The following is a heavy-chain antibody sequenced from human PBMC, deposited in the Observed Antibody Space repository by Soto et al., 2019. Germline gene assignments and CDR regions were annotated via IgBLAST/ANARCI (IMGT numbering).Heavy chain of an antibody. V-gene: IGHV4-39*01. CDR3: ARHRARNWFDP. CDR1: GGSISSSSYY. CDR2: IYYSGST. Sequence: ASEPLSLNSIVAGGSISSSSYYWGWIRQPPGKGLEWIGSIYYSGSTYYNPSLKSRVTISVDTSKNQFSLKLSSVTAADTAVFYCARHRARNWFDPWGQGTLVTVSS. D-gene: IGHD6-6*01. J-gene: IGHJ5*02.